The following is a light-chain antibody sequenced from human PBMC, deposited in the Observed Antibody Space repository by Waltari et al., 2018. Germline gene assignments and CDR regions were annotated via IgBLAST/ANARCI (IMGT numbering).Light chain of an antibody. J-gene: IGKJ5*01. V-gene: IGKV1-9*01. Sequence: IQLTQSPSSLSASVGHRVTITCRASQGISSNLAWYQQKPGKAPKLLISAASTLQSGVPLRFSGSGSGTDFTLTISSLQPEDFATYYCQQLNSYPITFGQGTRLEIK. CDR2: AAS. CDR3: QQLNSYPIT. CDR1: QGISSN.